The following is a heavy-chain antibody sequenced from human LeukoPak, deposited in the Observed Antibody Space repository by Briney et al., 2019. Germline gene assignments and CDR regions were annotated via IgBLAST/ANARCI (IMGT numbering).Heavy chain of an antibody. D-gene: IGHD6-19*01. CDR2: IIPILGIA. V-gene: IGHV1-69*04. J-gene: IGHJ4*02. Sequence: ASVKVSCKASGGTFSSYAISWVRQAPGQGLEWMGRIIPILGIANYAQKFQGRVTITADTSTSTAYMELRSLRSDDTAVYYCARDRYSSGWYPRGSDYWGRGTLVTVSS. CDR3: ARDRYSSGWYPRGSDY. CDR1: GGTFSSYA.